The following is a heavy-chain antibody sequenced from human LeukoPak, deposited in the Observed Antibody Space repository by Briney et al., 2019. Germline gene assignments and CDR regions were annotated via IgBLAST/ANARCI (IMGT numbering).Heavy chain of an antibody. V-gene: IGHV3-9*01. Sequence: GRSLRLSCVGSGLILNDHAMHWVRQVPGKGLEWVSGIGWDSGRIGYADSVKGRFTTSRDNAKNSLYLQMNSLRAEDTAVYYCARDRLGAEYDYWGQGTLVSVSS. CDR1: GLILNDHA. CDR2: IGWDSGRI. D-gene: IGHD3-16*01. CDR3: ARDRLGAEYDY. J-gene: IGHJ4*02.